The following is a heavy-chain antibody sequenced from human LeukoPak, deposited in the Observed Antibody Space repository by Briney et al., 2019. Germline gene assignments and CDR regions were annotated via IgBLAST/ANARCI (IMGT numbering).Heavy chain of an antibody. J-gene: IGHJ4*02. V-gene: IGHV3-20*04. Sequence: GGSLRLSCAASGFTFDDYGMSWVRQAPGKGLEWVSGINWNGGSTGYADSVKGRFTISRDNSKNTLYMTMNSLRADDTAIYYCARARPNYYGSDGHYYRRDGDYWGQGTLVTVSS. CDR3: ARARPNYYGSDGHYYRRDGDY. CDR2: INWNGGST. D-gene: IGHD3-22*01. CDR1: GFTFDDYG.